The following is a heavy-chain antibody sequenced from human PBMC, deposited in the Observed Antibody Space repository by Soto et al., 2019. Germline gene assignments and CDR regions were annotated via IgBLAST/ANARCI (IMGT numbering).Heavy chain of an antibody. D-gene: IGHD3-10*01. V-gene: IGHV1-69*02. Sequence: SVKVSCKASGGTFSFYTINWVRQAPGLGLEWMGRVNPILSMSNYAQKYQGRVTMTADKSTSTAYMELRSLRSEDTAFYYCATSYGSGYRAFDYWGQGALVTVSS. CDR3: ATSYGSGYRAFDY. CDR2: VNPILSMS. CDR1: GGTFSFYT. J-gene: IGHJ4*02.